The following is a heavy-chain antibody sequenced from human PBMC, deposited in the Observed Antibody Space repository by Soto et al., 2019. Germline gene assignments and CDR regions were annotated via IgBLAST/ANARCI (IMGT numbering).Heavy chain of an antibody. CDR3: ARVMGQQLANAAFAY. CDR2: IIPILGIA. Sequence: ASVKVSCKASGGTFSSYTISWVRQAPGQGLEWMGRIIPILGIANYAQKFQGRVTITADKSTSTAYMELSSLRSEDTAVYYCARVMGQQLANAAFAYWGQGTLVTVSS. D-gene: IGHD6-13*01. CDR1: GGTFSSYT. V-gene: IGHV1-69*02. J-gene: IGHJ4*02.